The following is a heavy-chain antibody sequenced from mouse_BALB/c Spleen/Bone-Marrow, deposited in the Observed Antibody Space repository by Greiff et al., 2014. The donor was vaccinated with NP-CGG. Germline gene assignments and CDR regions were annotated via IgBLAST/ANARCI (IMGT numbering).Heavy chain of an antibody. D-gene: IGHD3-1*01. CDR2: IYPGDGDT. V-gene: IGHV1-80*01. Sequence: VKRVESGAELVRPGSSVKISCKASGYAFSSFWMHWVKQRPGQGLEWIGQIYPGDGDTNYNGKFKGKATLTADTSSSTAYIQLSSLIPEVSAVYFSARDDVGPDYGGQGPPLTVSS. J-gene: IGHJ2*01. CDR1: GYAFSSFW. CDR3: ARDDVGPDY.